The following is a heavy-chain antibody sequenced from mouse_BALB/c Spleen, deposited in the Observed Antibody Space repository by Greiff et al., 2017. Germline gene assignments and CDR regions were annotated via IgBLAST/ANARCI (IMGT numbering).Heavy chain of an antibody. V-gene: IGHV5-6*01. Sequence: EVQLVESGGDLVKPGGSLTLSCAASGFTFSSYGMSWVRQTPDKRLEWVATISSGGSYTYYPDSVKGRFTISRDNAKNTLYLQMSSLKSEDTAMYYCARAPNWYWGQGTLVTVSA. CDR2: ISSGGSYT. J-gene: IGHJ3*01. CDR1: GFTFSSYG. CDR3: ARAPNWY. D-gene: IGHD4-1*02.